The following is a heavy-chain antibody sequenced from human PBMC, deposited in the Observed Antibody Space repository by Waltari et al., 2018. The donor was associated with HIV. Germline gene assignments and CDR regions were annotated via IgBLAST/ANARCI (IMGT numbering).Heavy chain of an antibody. Sequence: ETQLVESGGDSVQPGGSLRLSCAASGLTFSSLWMYWVRQSPGKGLVFVSRIGPGGGRTKYEDSVKGRFTISRDNAKNTLYRQMNSLRFDDSATYYCASYKWNNVVDYWGQGTLVTVSS. J-gene: IGHJ4*02. CDR3: ASYKWNNVVDY. D-gene: IGHD1-20*01. V-gene: IGHV3-74*01. CDR2: IGPGGGRT. CDR1: GLTFSSLW.